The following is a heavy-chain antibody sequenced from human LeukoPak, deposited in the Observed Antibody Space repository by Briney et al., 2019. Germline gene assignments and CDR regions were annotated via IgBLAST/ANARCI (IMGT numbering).Heavy chain of an antibody. V-gene: IGHV4-4*02. CDR1: GGSISSSNW. CDR2: IYHSGST. J-gene: IGHJ4*02. D-gene: IGHD4-17*01. CDR3: ASWFYGDYVYYFDY. Sequence: SSETLSLTCAVSGGSISSSNWWSWVRQPPGKGLEWIGEIYHSGSTNYNPSLKSRVTISVDKSKNQFSLKLSSVTAADTAVYYCASWFYGDYVYYFDYWGQGTLVTVSS.